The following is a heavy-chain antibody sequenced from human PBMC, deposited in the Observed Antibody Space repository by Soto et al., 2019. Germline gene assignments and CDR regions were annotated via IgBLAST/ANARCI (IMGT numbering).Heavy chain of an antibody. J-gene: IGHJ3*02. Sequence: EVQLVESGGGLVQPGRSLRLSCAASGFTFDDYAMHWVRQAPGKGLEWVSGISWNSGSIGYADSVKGRFTISRDNAKNSLYLQMNSLRAEDTAFYYCAKHGDAFDIWGQGTMVTVSS. V-gene: IGHV3-9*01. CDR2: ISWNSGSI. CDR3: AKHGDAFDI. CDR1: GFTFDDYA.